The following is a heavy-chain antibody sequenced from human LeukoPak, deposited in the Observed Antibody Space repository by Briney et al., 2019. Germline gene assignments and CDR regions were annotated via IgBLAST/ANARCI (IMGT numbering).Heavy chain of an antibody. D-gene: IGHD3-9*01. CDR3: ARDDDILTGYYTGYYYYMDV. CDR1: GFTFSSYW. CDR2: IKQDGSEK. Sequence: GGSLRLSCAASGFTFSSYWMSWVRQAPGKGGDGVANIKQDGSEKYYVDFGKGRFTISRDNAKNSLYLQMNSLRAEDTAVYYCARDDDILTGYYTGYYYYMDVWGKGTTVTVSS. J-gene: IGHJ6*03. V-gene: IGHV3-7*01.